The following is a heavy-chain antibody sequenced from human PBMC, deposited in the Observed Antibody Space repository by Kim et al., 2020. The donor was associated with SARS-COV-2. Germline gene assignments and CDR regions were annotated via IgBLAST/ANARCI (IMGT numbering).Heavy chain of an antibody. CDR1: GYTLTELS. V-gene: IGHV1-24*01. D-gene: IGHD2-2*01. CDR3: ETVGPAAISNWFDP. Sequence: ASVKVSCKVSGYTLTELSMHWVRQAPGKGLEWMGGFDPEDGETIYAQKIQGRVTMTEDTSTDTAYMELCRLRSEDTAVYYCETVGPAAISNWFDPWSQGTLVTVSS. J-gene: IGHJ5*02. CDR2: FDPEDGET.